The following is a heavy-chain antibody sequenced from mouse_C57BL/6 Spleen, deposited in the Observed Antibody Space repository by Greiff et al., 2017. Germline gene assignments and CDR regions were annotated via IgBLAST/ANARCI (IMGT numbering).Heavy chain of an antibody. CDR3: ARRGAYWSTYYAMGG. CDR2: IWGGGSK. CDR1: GFSFTSYG. Sequence: VMLVESGPGLVAPSQSLSISCTASGFSFTSYGVDWVRQPPGKGLEWLGVIWGGGSKNNNSALMSRLSISKDNSKSQVFLKMNSLQTDDTAIDYCARRGAYWSTYYAMGGWGQGTSVTVSS. D-gene: IGHD2-10*01. J-gene: IGHJ4*01. V-gene: IGHV2-9*01.